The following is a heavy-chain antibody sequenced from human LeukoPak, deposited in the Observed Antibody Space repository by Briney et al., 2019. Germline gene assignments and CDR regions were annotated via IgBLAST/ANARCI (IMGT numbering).Heavy chain of an antibody. Sequence: GGSLRLSCAASGFTFSSYGMHWVRQAPGKGLEWVAFIRYDGSNKYYADSVKGRFTISRDNSKNTLYLQMNSLRAEDTAVYYCAKSPSPAIINYFDYWGQGTLVTVSS. CDR1: GFTFSSYG. CDR3: AKSPSPAIINYFDY. D-gene: IGHD3-10*01. V-gene: IGHV3-30*02. J-gene: IGHJ4*02. CDR2: IRYDGSNK.